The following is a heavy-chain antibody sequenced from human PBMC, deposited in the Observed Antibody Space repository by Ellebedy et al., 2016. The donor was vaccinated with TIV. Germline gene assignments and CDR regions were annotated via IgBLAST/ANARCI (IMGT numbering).Heavy chain of an antibody. J-gene: IGHJ4*02. CDR2: ISYDGSNK. D-gene: IGHD3-22*01. CDR3: ARDPPHDSSGYLDY. Sequence: GGSLRLXCAASGFTFSSYSMSWVRQAPGKGLEWVAVISYDGSNKYYADSVKGRFTISRDNSKNTLYLQMNSLRAEDTAVYYCARDPPHDSSGYLDYWGQGTLVTVSS. CDR1: GFTFSSYS. V-gene: IGHV3-30*03.